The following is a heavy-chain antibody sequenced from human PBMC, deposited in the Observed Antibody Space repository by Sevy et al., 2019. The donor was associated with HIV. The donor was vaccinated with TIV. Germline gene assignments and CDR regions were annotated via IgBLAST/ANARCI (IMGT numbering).Heavy chain of an antibody. V-gene: IGHV4-59*08. CDR2: IYYSVST. CDR1: GGSISSYY. Sequence: SETLSLTCTVSGGSISSYYWSWIRQPPGKGLEWIGYIYYSVSTNYNPSLKSRVTISVDTSKNQFSLKLSSVTAADTAAYYCARHGKEDWFDPWGQGTLVTVSS. J-gene: IGHJ5*02. D-gene: IGHD1-26*01. CDR3: ARHGKEDWFDP.